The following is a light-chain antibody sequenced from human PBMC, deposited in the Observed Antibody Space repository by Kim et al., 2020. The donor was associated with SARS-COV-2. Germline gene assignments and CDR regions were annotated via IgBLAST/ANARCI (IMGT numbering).Light chain of an antibody. V-gene: IGKV1-5*03. Sequence: DIQMTQSPSTLSASVGERVTITCRARQSISTWLAWYQQKPGKAPKLLVYKASSLETEVPSRFSGGGSGTEFTLTISSLQPDDFATYYCQQYDSYSWTLGQGTKLEI. CDR3: QQYDSYSWT. J-gene: IGKJ2*02. CDR1: QSISTW. CDR2: KAS.